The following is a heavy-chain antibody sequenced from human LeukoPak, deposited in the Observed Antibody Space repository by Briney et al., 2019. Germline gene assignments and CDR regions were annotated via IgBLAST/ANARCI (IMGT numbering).Heavy chain of an antibody. CDR2: IYFSGST. D-gene: IGHD1-1*01. Sequence: SETLSLTCTVSGGSISSSRYYWAWIRQPPGKGLEWIGSIYFSGSTNYNPSLKSRVTLSVDTSKNQFSLKMSSVTAADTAVYYCARQSSTGLAYWGQGTLVTVSS. J-gene: IGHJ4*02. CDR3: ARQSSTGLAY. V-gene: IGHV4-39*01. CDR1: GGSISSSRYY.